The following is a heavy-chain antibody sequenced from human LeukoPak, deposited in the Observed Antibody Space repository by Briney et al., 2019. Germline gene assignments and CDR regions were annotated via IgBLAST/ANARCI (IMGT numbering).Heavy chain of an antibody. Sequence: PSETLSLTCTVSGGSISSYYWSWIRQPAGKGLEWTGRIDTSGSTNYNPSLKSRVTMPVGTSKNQFSLKLSSVTAADTAVYYCARVNSYYYDSSGYYIFDYWGQGTLVTVSS. J-gene: IGHJ4*02. CDR2: IDTSGST. V-gene: IGHV4-4*07. CDR3: ARVNSYYYDSSGYYIFDY. CDR1: GGSISSYY. D-gene: IGHD3-22*01.